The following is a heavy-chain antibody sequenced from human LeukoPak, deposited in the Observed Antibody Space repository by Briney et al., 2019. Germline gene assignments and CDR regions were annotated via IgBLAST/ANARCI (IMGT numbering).Heavy chain of an antibody. CDR1: GGSISSGGYS. Sequence: PSETLSLTCAVSGGSISSGGYSWSWIRQPPGKGLEWIGYIYHSGSTYYNPSLKSRVTISVDRSKNQFSLKLSSVTAADTAVYYCARWIQLWSYFDYWGQGTLVTVSS. J-gene: IGHJ4*02. V-gene: IGHV4-30-2*01. CDR2: IYHSGST. CDR3: ARWIQLWSYFDY. D-gene: IGHD5-18*01.